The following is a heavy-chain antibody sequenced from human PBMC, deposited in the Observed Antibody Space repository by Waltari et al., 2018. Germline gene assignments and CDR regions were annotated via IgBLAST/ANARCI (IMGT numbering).Heavy chain of an antibody. D-gene: IGHD3-22*01. Sequence: QVQLVQSGAEVKKPGASVKVSCKASGYTFTGYYMHWVRQAPGQGLEWMGWINPNSGGTNYAQKFQGRVTMTRDTSISTAYMELSRLRSDDTAVYYCARGDSSGYPLYGMDVWGQGTTVTVSS. J-gene: IGHJ6*02. V-gene: IGHV1-2*02. CDR3: ARGDSSGYPLYGMDV. CDR1: GYTFTGYY. CDR2: INPNSGGT.